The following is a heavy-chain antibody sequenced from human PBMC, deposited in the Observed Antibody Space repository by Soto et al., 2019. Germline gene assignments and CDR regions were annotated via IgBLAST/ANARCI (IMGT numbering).Heavy chain of an antibody. Sequence: PSETLSLTCTVSGGSISSGGYYWSWIRQHPGKGLEWIGYIYYSGSTYYNPSLKSRVTISVDTSKNQFSLKLSSVTAADTAVYYCAKLPKSITMVRGDPYYMDVWGKGTTVTVSS. V-gene: IGHV4-31*03. CDR1: GGSISSGGYY. CDR2: IYYSGST. J-gene: IGHJ6*03. D-gene: IGHD3-10*01. CDR3: AKLPKSITMVRGDPYYMDV.